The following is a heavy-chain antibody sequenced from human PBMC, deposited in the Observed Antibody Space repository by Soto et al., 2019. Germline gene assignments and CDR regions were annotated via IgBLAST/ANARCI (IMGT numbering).Heavy chain of an antibody. CDR1: SDSISGSNW. Sequence: QVQLQESGPGLVKPSGTLSLTCAVSSDSISGSNWRSWVRQPPGKGLEWIGEIYHRGSTNYNPSLKSRVTISVDKSKNQFSLKLSSVTAADTAVYYCARANYDFWSGSTKYYYYYMDVWGKGTSVTVSS. V-gene: IGHV4-4*02. CDR3: ARANYDFWSGSTKYYYYYMDV. J-gene: IGHJ6*03. D-gene: IGHD3-3*01. CDR2: IYHRGST.